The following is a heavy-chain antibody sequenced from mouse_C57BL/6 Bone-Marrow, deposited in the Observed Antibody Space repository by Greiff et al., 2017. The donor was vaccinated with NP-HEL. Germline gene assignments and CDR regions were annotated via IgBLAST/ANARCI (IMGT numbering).Heavy chain of an antibody. D-gene: IGHD1-1*01. CDR2: IWSGGST. CDR1: GFSLTSYG. V-gene: IGHV2-2*01. CDR3: AGYYYGSSLYYAMDY. J-gene: IGHJ4*01. Sequence: VQLQQSGPGLVQPSQSLSIPCPVSGFSLTSYGVHWVRQSPGKGLEGLGVIWSGGSTDYNAAFISRLSISKDNSKSQVFFKMNSLQADDTAIYYCAGYYYGSSLYYAMDYWGQGTSVTVSS.